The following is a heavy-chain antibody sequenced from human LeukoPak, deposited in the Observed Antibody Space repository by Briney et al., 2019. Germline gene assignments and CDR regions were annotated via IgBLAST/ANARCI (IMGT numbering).Heavy chain of an antibody. CDR3: AMATVKYDAFDI. V-gene: IGHV4-34*01. Sequence: SETLSLTCAVYGGSFSGYYWSWIRQPPGKGLEWIGEINHSGSTNYNPSLKRRVTISVDTSKNQFSLKLSSVTAADTAVYYCAMATVKYDAFDIWGQGTMVTVSS. D-gene: IGHD4-17*01. CDR2: INHSGST. J-gene: IGHJ3*02. CDR1: GGSFSGYY.